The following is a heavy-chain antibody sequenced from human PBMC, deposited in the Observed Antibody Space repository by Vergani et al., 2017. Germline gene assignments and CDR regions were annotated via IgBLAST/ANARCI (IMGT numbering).Heavy chain of an antibody. CDR1: GFTLSNYD. CDR2: IQFDGSNQ. Sequence: QVQLVESGGGVVQRGGSLRLSCATSGFTLSNYDMQWIRQGPGKGLEFVASIQFDGSNQYYADSVKGRFTLSRDFSKNTLYLQMNSLRTDDTATYYCAKHFSGWGIDYWGQGTQVIVSS. J-gene: IGHJ4*02. V-gene: IGHV3-30*02. D-gene: IGHD6-19*01. CDR3: AKHFSGWGIDY.